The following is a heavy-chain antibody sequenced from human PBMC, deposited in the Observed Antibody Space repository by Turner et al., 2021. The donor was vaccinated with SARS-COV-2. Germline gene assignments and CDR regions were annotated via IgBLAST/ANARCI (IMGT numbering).Heavy chain of an antibody. CDR3: LGRDIVVVLVAISEVDY. CDR2: FDPEDGET. V-gene: IGHV1-24*01. J-gene: IGHJ4*02. D-gene: IGHD2-2*01. CDR1: GYTLTELS. Sequence: QFQLVQSGAEVKKPGASVKVSCKVSGYTLTELSMHWVRQAPGKGLEWMGGFDPEDGETIYAQKFQGRVTMTEDTSTDTAYMELSSLRSEDTAVYYCLGRDIVVVLVAISEVDYWGQGTLVTVSS.